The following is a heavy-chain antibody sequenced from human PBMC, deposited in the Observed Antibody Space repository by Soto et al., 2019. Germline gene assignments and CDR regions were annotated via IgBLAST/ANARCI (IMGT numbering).Heavy chain of an antibody. D-gene: IGHD1-26*01. Sequence: QVQLVESGGGVVQPGRSLRLSCAASGFTFSSYGRHWVRQAPGKGLEWVAVISYDGSNKYYADSVKGRFTISRDNSKNTLYLQMNSLRAEDTAVYYCAKEGYYDSYYYYGMDVWGQGTTVTVSS. J-gene: IGHJ6*02. V-gene: IGHV3-30*18. CDR1: GFTFSSYG. CDR3: AKEGYYDSYYYYGMDV. CDR2: ISYDGSNK.